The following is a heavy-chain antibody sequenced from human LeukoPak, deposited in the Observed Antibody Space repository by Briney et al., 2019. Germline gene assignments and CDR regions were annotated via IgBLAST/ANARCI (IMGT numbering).Heavy chain of an antibody. CDR1: GGTFSSYA. CDR3: ARDEGVPPNWFDP. J-gene: IGHJ5*02. Sequence: ASVKVSCKASGGTFSSYAISWVRQAPGQGLEWMGRIIPIFGTANYAQKFQGRVTITTDESTSTAYMELSSLRSEDTAVYYCARDEGVPPNWFDPWGQGTLVTVSS. D-gene: IGHD2-2*01. V-gene: IGHV1-69*05. CDR2: IIPIFGTA.